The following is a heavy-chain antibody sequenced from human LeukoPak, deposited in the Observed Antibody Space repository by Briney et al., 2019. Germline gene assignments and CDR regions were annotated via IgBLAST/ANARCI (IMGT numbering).Heavy chain of an antibody. CDR2: IYTSGST. J-gene: IGHJ5*02. Sequence: SETLSLTCTVSGGSISSGSYYWSWIRQPAGKGLEWIGRIYTSGSTNYNPPLKSRVTISVDTSKNQFSLKLSSVTAADTAVYYCARTGYSYGYWWFDPWGQGTLVTVSS. CDR3: ARTGYSYGYWWFDP. CDR1: GGSISSGSYY. D-gene: IGHD5-18*01. V-gene: IGHV4-61*02.